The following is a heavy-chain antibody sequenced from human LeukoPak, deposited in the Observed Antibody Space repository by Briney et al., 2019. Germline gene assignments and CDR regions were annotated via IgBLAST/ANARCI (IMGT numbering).Heavy chain of an antibody. CDR2: IIPIFGTA. V-gene: IGHV1-69*05. CDR3: ARDRRNDYSNYGGGFWFDP. D-gene: IGHD4-11*01. Sequence: SVKVSCKASGGTFSSYAISWVRQAPGQGLEWMGGIIPIFGTANYAQKFQGRVTITTDKSTSTAYMELSSLRSEDTAVYYCARDRRNDYSNYGGGFWFDPWGQGTLVTVSS. J-gene: IGHJ5*02. CDR1: GGTFSSYA.